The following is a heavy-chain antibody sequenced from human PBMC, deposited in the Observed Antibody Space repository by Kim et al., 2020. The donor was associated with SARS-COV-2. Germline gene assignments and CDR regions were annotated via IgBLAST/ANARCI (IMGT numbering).Heavy chain of an antibody. CDR1: GGSISNYY. CDR3: AKGLGGYYYTFNY. V-gene: IGHV4-59*01. D-gene: IGHD3-22*01. Sequence: SETLSLTCTVSGGSISNYYWTWIRQPPGKGLEWIGYIYYSGSTNYNPSLKSRVTISVDTSKNQFSLKLSSVTAADTAVYYCAKGLGGYYYTFNYWGPGTL. CDR2: IYYSGST. J-gene: IGHJ4*02.